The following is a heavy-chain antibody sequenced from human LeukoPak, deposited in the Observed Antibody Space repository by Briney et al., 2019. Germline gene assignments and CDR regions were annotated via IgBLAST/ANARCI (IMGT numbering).Heavy chain of an antibody. CDR1: GFTFSNYW. CDR3: LTVVETTIAAFDI. D-gene: IGHD1-26*01. CDR2: IDANAKTT. Sequence: GGSLRLSCAASGFTFSNYWLHWVRQAPGKGLVWVSRIDANAKTTSYADSVKGRFTISTDNAKRTLYLQMNSLRVEDTAVYYCLTVVETTIAAFDIWGQGTMVTVSS. J-gene: IGHJ3*02. V-gene: IGHV3-74*01.